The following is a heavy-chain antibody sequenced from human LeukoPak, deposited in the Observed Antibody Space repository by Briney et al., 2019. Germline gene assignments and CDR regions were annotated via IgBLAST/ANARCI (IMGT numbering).Heavy chain of an antibody. Sequence: SETLSLTCGVYGGSFSGYYWSWIRQPPGKGLEWIGEINHSGGTNYNPSLKSRVTISLDTSKNQLSLKLSSVTAADTAVYYCARGLHKYDDFWSGYYPLDYWDQGTLDTVSS. CDR1: GGSFSGYY. D-gene: IGHD3-3*01. J-gene: IGHJ4*02. V-gene: IGHV4-34*01. CDR3: ARGLHKYDDFWSGYYPLDY. CDR2: INHSGGT.